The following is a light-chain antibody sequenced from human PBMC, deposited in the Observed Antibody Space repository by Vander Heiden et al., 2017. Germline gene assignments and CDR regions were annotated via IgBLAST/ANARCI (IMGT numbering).Light chain of an antibody. Sequence: EIVLTQPPDTLSLSPGERATLSCRASQSVNTNFLAWYQQKPGQAPRLLMSGASTRATGVPDRFSGSGSGTDFTLIISRLESEDCAVYFCQQYGTSPVTFGQGTRLELK. CDR3: QQYGTSPVT. V-gene: IGKV3-20*01. CDR1: QSVNTNF. CDR2: GAS. J-gene: IGKJ5*01.